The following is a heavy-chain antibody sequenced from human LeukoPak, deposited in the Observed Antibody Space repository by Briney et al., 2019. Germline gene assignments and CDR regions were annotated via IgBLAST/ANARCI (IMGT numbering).Heavy chain of an antibody. Sequence: PGGSLRLSCAASGFTFSSYAMSWVRQAPGKGLEGVSAISGSGGSTYYADSVKGRFTISRDNAKTSLYLQMNSLRAEDTAVYYCAELGITMIGGVWGKGTTVTISS. J-gene: IGHJ6*04. CDR1: GFTFSSYA. V-gene: IGHV3-23*01. D-gene: IGHD3-10*02. CDR2: ISGSGGST. CDR3: AELGITMIGGV.